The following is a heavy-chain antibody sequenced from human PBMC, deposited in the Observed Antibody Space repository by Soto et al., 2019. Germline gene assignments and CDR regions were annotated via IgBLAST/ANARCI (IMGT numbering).Heavy chain of an antibody. Sequence: ASVKVSCKASGYTFTGYYMHWVRQAPGQGLEWMGRIIPILGIANYAQKFQGRVTITADKSTSTAYMELSSLRSEDTAVYYCANGYCSGGSCYSGGFDYWGQGTLVTVSS. CDR3: ANGYCSGGSCYSGGFDY. CDR2: IIPILGIA. V-gene: IGHV1-69*02. J-gene: IGHJ4*02. CDR1: GYTFTGYY. D-gene: IGHD2-15*01.